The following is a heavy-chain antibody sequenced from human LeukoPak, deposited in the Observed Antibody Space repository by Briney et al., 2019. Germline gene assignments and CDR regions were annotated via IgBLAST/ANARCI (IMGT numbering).Heavy chain of an antibody. CDR2: INAGNGNT. J-gene: IGHJ4*02. D-gene: IGHD5-18*01. V-gene: IGHV1-3*01. CDR1: GYTFTSYA. Sequence: ASVKVSCKASGYTFTSYAMHWVRQAPGQRLEWMGWINAGNGNTKYSQKFQGRVTMTRDTSTSTVYMELSSLRSEDTAVYYCARAPVDTAMVTKAYYFDYWGQGTLVTVSS. CDR3: ARAPVDTAMVTKAYYFDY.